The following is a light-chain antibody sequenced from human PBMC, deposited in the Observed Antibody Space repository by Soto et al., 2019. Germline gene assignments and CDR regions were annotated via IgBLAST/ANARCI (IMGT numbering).Light chain of an antibody. CDR3: QQYNTWPPLT. CDR2: AAS. V-gene: IGKV3-15*01. CDR1: QSVSTN. Sequence: EVVGSQSPATLSVSLGGRATLSCRASQSVSTNLAWYQQKPGQAPRLLIYAASTRATGIPARFSGSGSGTEFTLTITRLQSEDFAVYYCQQYNTWPPLTFGGGTKVEIK. J-gene: IGKJ4*01.